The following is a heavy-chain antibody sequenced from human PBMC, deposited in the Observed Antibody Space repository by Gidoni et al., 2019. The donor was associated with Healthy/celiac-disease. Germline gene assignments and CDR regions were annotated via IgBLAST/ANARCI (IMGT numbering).Heavy chain of an antibody. Sequence: QVQLQESGPGLVKPSQTMSLTCTVSGGSISSGGYYWSWIRQHPGKGLEWIGYIYYSGSTYYNPSLKRRVTISVDTSKNQFSLKLSSVTAADTAVYYCARDQYDSRNGMDVWGQGTTVTVSS. D-gene: IGHD3-22*01. CDR3: ARDQYDSRNGMDV. CDR2: IYYSGST. CDR1: GGSISSGGYY. J-gene: IGHJ6*02. V-gene: IGHV4-31*03.